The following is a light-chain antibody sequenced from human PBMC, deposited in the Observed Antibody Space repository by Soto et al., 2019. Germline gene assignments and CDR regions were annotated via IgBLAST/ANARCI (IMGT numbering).Light chain of an antibody. CDR1: QSVSSSY. CDR2: GAS. CDR3: HQYDSSPLT. Sequence: EIVLTRSPGTLSLSPGERATLSCRASQSVSSSYLAWYQQKPGQAPRLLIYGASSRATGIPDRFSGSGSGTDFTLTISRLEPEDLAVYYCHQYDSSPLTFGGGTKVEIK. J-gene: IGKJ4*01. V-gene: IGKV3-20*01.